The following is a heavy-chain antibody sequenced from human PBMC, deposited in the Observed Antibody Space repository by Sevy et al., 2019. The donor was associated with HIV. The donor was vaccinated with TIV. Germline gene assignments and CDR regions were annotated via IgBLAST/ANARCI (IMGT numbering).Heavy chain of an antibody. J-gene: IGHJ3*02. D-gene: IGHD6-19*01. CDR1: GFTFSSYV. CDR2: ISGSGGST. CDR3: AKGHEQWLVLDAFDI. V-gene: IGHV3-23*01. Sequence: GGSLRLSCAASGFTFSSYVMSWVRQAPGKGLEWVSAISGSGGSTYYADSVKGRFTISRDNSKNTLYLQMNSLRAEDTAVYYCAKGHEQWLVLDAFDIWGQGTMVTVSS.